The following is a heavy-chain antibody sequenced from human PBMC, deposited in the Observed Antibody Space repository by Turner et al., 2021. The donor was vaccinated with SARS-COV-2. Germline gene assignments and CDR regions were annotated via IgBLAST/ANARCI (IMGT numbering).Heavy chain of an antibody. J-gene: IGHJ4*02. CDR1: GGSISSSSHY. D-gene: IGHD3-10*01. V-gene: IGHV4-39*01. CDR3: ARLVRRAEYFDY. Sequence: QLQLQESGPGLVKPSETLSLTCTVSGGSISSSSHYWGWIRQPPGRGLEWIGHIYYSGSNYYNPSLKSRVTISVDTSKNQFSLKLSSVTAADTAVYYCARLVRRAEYFDYWGQGTLVTVSS. CDR2: IYYSGSN.